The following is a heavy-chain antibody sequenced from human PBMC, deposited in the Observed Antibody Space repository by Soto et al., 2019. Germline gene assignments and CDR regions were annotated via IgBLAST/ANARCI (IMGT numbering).Heavy chain of an antibody. CDR3: ARYQYYYDSSGYYFDY. V-gene: IGHV3-21*01. CDR1: GFTFSSYS. J-gene: IGHJ4*02. CDR2: ISSSSSYI. Sequence: EVQLVESGGGLVKPGGSLRLSCAASGFTFSSYSMNWVRQAPGKGLEWVSSISSSSSYIYYADSVKGRFTISRDNAKNSLYLQMNSLRAEDTAVYYCARYQYYYDSSGYYFDYWGQGTLVTVSS. D-gene: IGHD3-22*01.